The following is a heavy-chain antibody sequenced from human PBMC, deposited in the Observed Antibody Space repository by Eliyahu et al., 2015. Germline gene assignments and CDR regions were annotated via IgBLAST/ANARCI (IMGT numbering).Heavy chain of an antibody. CDR2: ISYDGSDX. CDR1: GFXLSSFG. V-gene: IGHV3-30*18. D-gene: IGHD4-23*01. Sequence: QVELEESGGGVVQPGTSXRLSCEGXGFXLSSFGXHWVXQAPGKRLGGXALISYDGSDXYYADSVKGRFTISRDTSKNTLYLQMNSLRGEDTAIYYCAKDWIDYGGHYGMDVWGKGTTVTVAS. J-gene: IGHJ6*04. CDR3: AKDWIDYGGHYGMDV.